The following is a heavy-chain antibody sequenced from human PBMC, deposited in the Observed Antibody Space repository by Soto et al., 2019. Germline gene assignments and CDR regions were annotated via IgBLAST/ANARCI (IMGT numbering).Heavy chain of an antibody. Sequence: ASVKVSCKASGYTFTNYAMHWVRQAPGQRLEWMGWISAGNGNTKYSQKFQGRVTITRDTSANTAYMELSSLRSEDTAVYYCARGSGSLGFWGHNTLVSVCS. D-gene: IGHD1-26*01. CDR3: ARGSGSLGF. V-gene: IGHV1-3*01. CDR2: ISAGNGNT. J-gene: IGHJ1*01. CDR1: GYTFTNYA.